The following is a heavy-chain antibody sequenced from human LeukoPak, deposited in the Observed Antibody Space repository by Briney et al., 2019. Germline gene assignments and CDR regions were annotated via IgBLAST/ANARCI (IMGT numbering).Heavy chain of an antibody. V-gene: IGHV1-46*01. CDR2: INPSGGST. J-gene: IGHJ4*02. Sequence: ASVKVSCKASGYTFTSYYMHWVRQAPGQGLEWMGIINPSGGSTSYAQKFQGRVTMTRDTSISTAYMELSRLRSDDTAVYYCARERFDYWGQGTLVTVSS. CDR3: ARERFDY. CDR1: GYTFTSYY.